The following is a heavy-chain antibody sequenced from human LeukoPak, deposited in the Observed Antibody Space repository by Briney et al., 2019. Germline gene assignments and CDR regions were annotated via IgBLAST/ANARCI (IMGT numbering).Heavy chain of an antibody. CDR2: IYYSGST. CDR3: ARGKTALSRSYYYYYMDV. Sequence: PSETLSLTCTVSGGSISSSSYYWGWIRQPPGKGLEWIGSIYYSGSTYYNPSLKSRVTISVDTSKNQFSLKLSSVTAADTAVYYCARGKTALSRSYYYYYMDVWGKGTTVTVSS. CDR1: GGSISSSSYY. D-gene: IGHD5/OR15-5a*01. V-gene: IGHV4-39*07. J-gene: IGHJ6*03.